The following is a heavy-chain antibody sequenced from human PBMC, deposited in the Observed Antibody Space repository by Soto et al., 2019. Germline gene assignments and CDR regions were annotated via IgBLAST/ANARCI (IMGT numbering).Heavy chain of an antibody. CDR2: ISYDGSNK. Sequence: PGGSLRLSCAASGFTFSSYGMHWVRQAPGKGLEWVAVISYDGSNKYYADSVKGRFTISRDNSKNTLYLQMNSLRAEDTAVYYCAKGVGGVGATGDFFDYWGQGTLVTVSS. CDR1: GFTFSSYG. CDR3: AKGVGGVGATGDFFDY. V-gene: IGHV3-30*18. J-gene: IGHJ4*02. D-gene: IGHD1-26*01.